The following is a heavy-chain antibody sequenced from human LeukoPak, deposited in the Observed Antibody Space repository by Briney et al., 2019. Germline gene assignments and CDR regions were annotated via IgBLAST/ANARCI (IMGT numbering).Heavy chain of an antibody. V-gene: IGHV3-53*01. D-gene: IGHD1-1*01. CDR3: ASGPFNYNHYYYHMDA. CDR1: GFTVSSNY. Sequence: PGGSLRLSCAASGFTVSSNYMSWVRQAPGEGLEWVSVLYSGSNTWYADSVKGRFTISRDNSKNTLYLQMNSLRAEDTAVYYCASGPFNYNHYYYHMDAWGKGTTVTVSS. CDR2: LYSGSNT. J-gene: IGHJ6*03.